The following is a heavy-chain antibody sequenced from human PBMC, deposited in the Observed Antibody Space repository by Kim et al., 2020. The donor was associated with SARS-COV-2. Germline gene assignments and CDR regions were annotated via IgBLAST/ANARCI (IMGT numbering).Heavy chain of an antibody. V-gene: IGHV1-69*01. CDR3: ARGASVDTAPYYGMDV. D-gene: IGHD5-18*01. J-gene: IGHJ6*02. Sequence: FQGRVTITADESTSTAYMELSSLRSEDMAVYYCARGASVDTAPYYGMDVWGQGTTVTVSS.